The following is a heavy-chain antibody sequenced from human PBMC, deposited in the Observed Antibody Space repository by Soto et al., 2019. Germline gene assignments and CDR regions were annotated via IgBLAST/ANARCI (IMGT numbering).Heavy chain of an antibody. CDR2: RSSTTNYI. V-gene: IGHV3-21*06. CDR3: ARESEDLTSKFDY. Sequence: GGSLRLSCAASGFTFTRYSMNWVRHAPGKGLEWVASRSSTTNYIYYGDSMKGRFTISRDNAKNSLYLEMNSLRAEDTAVYYCARESEDLTSKFDYWGQGTLVTVSS. J-gene: IGHJ4*02. CDR1: GFTFTRYS.